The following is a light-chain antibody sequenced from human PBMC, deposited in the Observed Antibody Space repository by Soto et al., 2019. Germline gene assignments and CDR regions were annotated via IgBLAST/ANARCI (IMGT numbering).Light chain of an antibody. J-gene: IGLJ2*01. Sequence: QSVLTQPPSVSGAPGQRVTISCTGSSSNIGAGYDVHWYQQPPGTAPKLLIYGNSNRPSGVPDRFSGSKSGTSASLAIPGLQAEDEADYYCQSYDSSLSGSVVFGGGTKLTVL. CDR3: QSYDSSLSGSVV. CDR1: SSNIGAGYD. CDR2: GNS. V-gene: IGLV1-40*01.